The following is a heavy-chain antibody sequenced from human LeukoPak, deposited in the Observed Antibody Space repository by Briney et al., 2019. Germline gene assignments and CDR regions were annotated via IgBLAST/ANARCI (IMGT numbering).Heavy chain of an antibody. J-gene: IGHJ4*02. CDR1: GGSISSSSYY. D-gene: IGHD2-8*01. CDR2: IYYSGST. Sequence: PSETLSLTCTVSGGSISSSSYYWGWIRQPPGKGLEWIGSIYYSGSTYYNPSLKSRVTISVDTSKNQFSLKLSSETAADTAVYYCAREPAWPAVFFDYWGQGTLVTVSS. V-gene: IGHV4-39*07. CDR3: AREPAWPAVFFDY.